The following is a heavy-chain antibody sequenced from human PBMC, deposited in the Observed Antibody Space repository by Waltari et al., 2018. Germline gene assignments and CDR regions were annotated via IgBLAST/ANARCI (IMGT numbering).Heavy chain of an antibody. CDR3: ARNQRGWFDAFDI. Sequence: QLQLQESGPGLVEPSETLSLTCTASGDSISNNHYYWGWIRQPQGTGLEWIGSLHYIGDTYYSSSLKSRVIISVDTSNNQFSLRLTSVTAADTAIYFCARNQRGWFDAFDIWGQGTAVTVSS. D-gene: IGHD6-19*01. CDR2: LHYIGDT. J-gene: IGHJ3*02. V-gene: IGHV4-39*07. CDR1: GDSISNNHYY.